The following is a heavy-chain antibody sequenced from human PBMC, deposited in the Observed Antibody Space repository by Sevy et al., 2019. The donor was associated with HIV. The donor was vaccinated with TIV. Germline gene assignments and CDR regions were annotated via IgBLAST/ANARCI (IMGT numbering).Heavy chain of an antibody. CDR3: ARLTTKPTSDLYGMDV. D-gene: IGHD4-17*01. CDR1: GYIFTDYY. J-gene: IGHJ6*02. CDR2: INSDSGVT. Sequence: ASVKVSCKASGYIFTDYYIHWVRQAPGQGLEWMAWINSDSGVTNYAQRFQGEVTVTRDTSLNTAYLDLSRLKSKDTAIYFCARLTTKPTSDLYGMDVWGQGTTVTVSS. V-gene: IGHV1-2*02.